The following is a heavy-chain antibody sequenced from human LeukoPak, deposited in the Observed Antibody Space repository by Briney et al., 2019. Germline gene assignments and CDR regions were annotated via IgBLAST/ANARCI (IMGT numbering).Heavy chain of an antibody. J-gene: IGHJ4*02. Sequence: GGSLRLSCAAPGFTVSSNYMSWVRQAPGKGLVWVSRISDDGTYTANVDSVEGRFTISRDNVRNTLYLHMNSLRAEDTAVYYCASFGISWGSAYWGQGTLVTVSS. CDR1: GFTVSSNY. D-gene: IGHD2-21*01. V-gene: IGHV3-74*03. CDR2: ISDDGTYT. CDR3: ASFGISWGSAY.